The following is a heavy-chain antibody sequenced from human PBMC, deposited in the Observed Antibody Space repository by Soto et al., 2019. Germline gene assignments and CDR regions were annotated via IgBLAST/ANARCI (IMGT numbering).Heavy chain of an antibody. Sequence: QVQLVQSGAEVKKPGSSVKVSCKASGGTFSSYAISWVRQAPGQGHEWMGGIIPIFGTANYAQKFQGRVTITADESTSTAYMELSSLRSEDTAVYYCARMSSNSADFVLYSYGMDVWGQGTTVTVSS. CDR2: IIPIFGTA. V-gene: IGHV1-69*01. CDR3: ARMSSNSADFVLYSYGMDV. CDR1: GGTFSSYA. D-gene: IGHD6-6*01. J-gene: IGHJ6*02.